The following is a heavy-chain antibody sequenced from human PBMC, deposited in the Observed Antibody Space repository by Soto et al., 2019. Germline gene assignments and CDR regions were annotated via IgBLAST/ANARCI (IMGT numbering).Heavy chain of an antibody. CDR3: DRATESAMVTFDS. CDR1: GGSISSDESY. D-gene: IGHD5-18*01. V-gene: IGHV4-30-4*01. CDR2: IYYSGST. J-gene: IGHJ4*02. Sequence: QVQLQESGPGLVKPSQTLSLACTVSGGSISSDESYWNWIRQPPGKGLEWIGYIYYSGSTYHNPSLNSLVTISVDTSKNLFSLSLTSVTAADTSLYYCDRATESAMVTFDSWGQGTLVTVSS.